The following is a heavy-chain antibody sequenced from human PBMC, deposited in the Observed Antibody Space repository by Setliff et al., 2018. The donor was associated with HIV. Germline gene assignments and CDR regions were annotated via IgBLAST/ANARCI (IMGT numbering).Heavy chain of an antibody. Sequence: PSETLSLTCTVSGDSIITYYWTWIRQPPGKGLEWIGYIHHSGSSDYTPSLRSRVTMSVDTSKSQFSLKLSSVTAADTAVYYCARLMHYYDSFWVLWRENYFDSWGRGTLVTVSS. CDR1: GDSIITYY. D-gene: IGHD3-22*01. CDR3: ARLMHYYDSFWVLWRENYFDS. CDR2: IHHSGSS. V-gene: IGHV4-59*08. J-gene: IGHJ4*01.